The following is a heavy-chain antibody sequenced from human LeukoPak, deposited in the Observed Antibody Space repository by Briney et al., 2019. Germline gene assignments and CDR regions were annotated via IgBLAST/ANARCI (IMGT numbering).Heavy chain of an antibody. Sequence: GSLRLSCAASGFTFRSYAMHWVRQAPGKGLEWVAVISYDGSNKYYADSVKGRFTISRDNSKNTLYLQMNSLRAEDTAVYYCARNDGYNAFDYWGQGTLVTVSS. D-gene: IGHD5-24*01. J-gene: IGHJ4*02. CDR3: ARNDGYNAFDY. CDR2: ISYDGSNK. V-gene: IGHV3-30-3*01. CDR1: GFTFRSYA.